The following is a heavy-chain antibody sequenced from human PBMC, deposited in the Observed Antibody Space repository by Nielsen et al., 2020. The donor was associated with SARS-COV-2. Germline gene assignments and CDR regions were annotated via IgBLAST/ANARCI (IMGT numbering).Heavy chain of an antibody. CDR1: GFTFSSYA. J-gene: IGHJ4*02. CDR3: AKDLWLGELSLSTDFDY. CDR2: ISYDGSNK. D-gene: IGHD3-16*02. V-gene: IGHV3-30-3*01. Sequence: GGSLRLSCAASGFTFSSYAMHWVRQAPGKGLEWVAVISYDGSNKYYADSVKGRFTISRDNSKNTLYLQMNSLRAEDTAVYYCAKDLWLGELSLSTDFDYWGQGTLVTVSS.